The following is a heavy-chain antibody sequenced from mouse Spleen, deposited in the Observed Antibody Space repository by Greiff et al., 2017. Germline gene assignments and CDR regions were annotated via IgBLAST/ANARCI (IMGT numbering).Heavy chain of an antibody. Sequence: VQVVESGAELVKPGASVKISCKASGYAFSSYWMNWVKQRPGKGLEWIGQIYPGDGDTNYNGKFKGKATLTADKSSSTAYMQLSSLTSEDSAVYFCARGGDELSFAYWGQGTLVTVSA. V-gene: IGHV1-80*01. CDR2: IYPGDGDT. CDR3: ARGGDELSFAY. J-gene: IGHJ3*01. CDR1: GYAFSSYW.